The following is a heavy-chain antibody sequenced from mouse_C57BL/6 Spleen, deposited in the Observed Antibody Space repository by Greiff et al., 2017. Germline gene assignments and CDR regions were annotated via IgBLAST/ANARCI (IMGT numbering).Heavy chain of an antibody. V-gene: IGHV1-53*01. D-gene: IGHD1-1*01. CDR2: INPSNGGT. J-gene: IGHJ3*01. CDR1: GYTFTSYW. Sequence: QVQLQQPGTELVKPGASVKLSCKASGYTFTSYWMHWVKQRPGQSLEWIGNINPSNGGTNYNEKFKSQATLTVDKSSSPAYMQLSSLTSEDSAVYYCARPNYYGSSYYWFAYWGQGTLVTVSA. CDR3: ARPNYYGSSYYWFAY.